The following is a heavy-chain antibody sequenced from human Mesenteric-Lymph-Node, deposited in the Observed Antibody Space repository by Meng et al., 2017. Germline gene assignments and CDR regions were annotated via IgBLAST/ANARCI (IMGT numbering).Heavy chain of an antibody. V-gene: IGHV3-33*01. J-gene: IGHJ6*04. Sequence: GESLKISCAASGFTFSSYGMHWVRQAPGKGLEWVAVIWYDGSNKYYADSVKGRFTISRDNSKNTLYLQMNSLRAEDTAVYYCARVIWFGELLGAMDVWGKG. CDR3: ARVIWFGELLGAMDV. D-gene: IGHD3-10*01. CDR1: GFTFSSYG. CDR2: IWYDGSNK.